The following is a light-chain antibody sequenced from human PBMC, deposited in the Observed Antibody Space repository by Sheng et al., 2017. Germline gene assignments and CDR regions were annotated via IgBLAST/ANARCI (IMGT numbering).Light chain of an antibody. V-gene: IGKV3-11*01. J-gene: IGKJ3*01. CDR2: DAS. CDR3: QQRSKWPVT. CDR1: QRVSSTS. Sequence: EIVLTQSPGTLSLSPGERATLSCRASQRVSSTSLAWYQQKPGQAPRLLIYDASNRATGIPARFSGSGSGTDFTLTISSLEPEDFAVYYCQQRSKWPVTFGPGTKVDIK.